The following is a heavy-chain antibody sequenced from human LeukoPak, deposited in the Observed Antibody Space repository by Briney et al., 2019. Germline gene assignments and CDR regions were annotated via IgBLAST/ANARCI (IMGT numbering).Heavy chain of an antibody. CDR2: IHFDGSPK. CDR1: AFTFSSYG. Sequence: GGSLRLSCAASAFTFSSYGMHWVRQAPGKGLEWVAFIHFDGSPKYSGDSVKGRFTVSRDNSKNTLYLQMNSLRPEDTAVYYCAKDQCTRASCDGYPGHWGQGTLVTVSS. V-gene: IGHV3-30*02. J-gene: IGHJ4*02. D-gene: IGHD2-2*03. CDR3: AKDQCTRASCDGYPGH.